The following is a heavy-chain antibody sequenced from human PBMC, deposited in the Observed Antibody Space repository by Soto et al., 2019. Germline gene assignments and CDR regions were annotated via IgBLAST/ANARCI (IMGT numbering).Heavy chain of an antibody. Sequence: EVQLLESGGGLVQPGGSLRLSCAASGFTFSSYAMSWVSQAPGKGLEWVSDISGSGGITYYADSVKGRFTISRDNSKNTLYLQMNSLRAEDTAVYYCARSAMVRGGGWFDPWGQGTLVTVSS. J-gene: IGHJ5*02. V-gene: IGHV3-23*01. CDR3: ARSAMVRGGGWFDP. D-gene: IGHD3-10*01. CDR2: ISGSGGIT. CDR1: GFTFSSYA.